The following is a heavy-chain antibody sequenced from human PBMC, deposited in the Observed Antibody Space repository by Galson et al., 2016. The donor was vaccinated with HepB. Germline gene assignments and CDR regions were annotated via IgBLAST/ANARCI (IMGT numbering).Heavy chain of an antibody. V-gene: IGHV2-5*02. J-gene: IGHJ4*01. Sequence: PALVKPTQTLTLTCTFSGFSLASTGVGVGWVRQPPGKALEWLALIYWDDDKRYSPSLKSRPTITKDTSKNQVVLTMTNMDPVETGTYYCAHRMRGPADYWGHGTLVTVSS. CDR2: IYWDDDK. CDR1: GFSLASTGVG. CDR3: AHRMRGPADY.